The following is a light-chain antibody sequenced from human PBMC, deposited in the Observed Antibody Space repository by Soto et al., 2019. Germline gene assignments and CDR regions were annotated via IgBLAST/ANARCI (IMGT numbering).Light chain of an antibody. CDR3: QQYGTTPWT. V-gene: IGKV3-20*01. CDR1: QSVSSSY. J-gene: IGKJ1*01. CDR2: GTS. Sequence: EIVLTLSPGTLSLSTGERATLSCRASQSVSSSYLAWYQHKPGQAPRLLISGTSSRATGIPDRFSGSGAGTDFTLTISRLEPEDFAVYYCQQYGTTPWTFGQGTKVDIK.